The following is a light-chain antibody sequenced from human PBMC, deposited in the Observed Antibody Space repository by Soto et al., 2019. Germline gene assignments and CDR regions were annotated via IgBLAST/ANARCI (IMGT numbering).Light chain of an antibody. V-gene: IGLV4-69*01. J-gene: IGLJ1*01. CDR3: QTWGTGIHV. Sequence: QPVLTQSPSASASLGASVKLTCTLSSGLSSYAIAWHQQQPEKGPRYLMKLNSDGSHSKGDGIPDRFSGSSSGAERYLIISSLQSEDEADYYCQTWGTGIHVFGTGTKVTVL. CDR1: SGLSSYA. CDR2: LNSDGSH.